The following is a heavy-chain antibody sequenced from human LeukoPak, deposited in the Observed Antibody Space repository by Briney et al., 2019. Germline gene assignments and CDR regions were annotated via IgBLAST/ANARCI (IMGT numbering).Heavy chain of an antibody. Sequence: ASVKVSCKASGYTFTSYYMHWVRQAPGQGLEWMGIINPSGGSTSYAQKFQGRVTMTRDTSTSTVYMELSRLRSDDTAVYYCARGGTMVRGVKGYYYGMDVWGKGTTVTVSS. V-gene: IGHV1-46*01. J-gene: IGHJ6*04. CDR1: GYTFTSYY. CDR3: ARGGTMVRGVKGYYYGMDV. CDR2: INPSGGST. D-gene: IGHD3-10*01.